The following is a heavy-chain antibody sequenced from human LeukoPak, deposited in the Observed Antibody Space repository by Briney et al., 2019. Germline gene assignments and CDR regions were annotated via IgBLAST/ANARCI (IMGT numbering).Heavy chain of an antibody. D-gene: IGHD3-10*01. CDR1: GFILGDYA. J-gene: IGHJ6*02. V-gene: IGHV3-49*03. Sequence: GGSLRLSCTTSGFILGDYAMNWLRQAPGKGLEWVGFIRSKTDGGTTDYAAPVKGRFTISRDDSKNTLYLQMNSLKTEDTAVYYCTTERALRGGDIHSFYYYYGMDVWGQGTTVTVSS. CDR3: TTERALRGGDIHSFYYYYGMDV. CDR2: IRSKTDGGTT.